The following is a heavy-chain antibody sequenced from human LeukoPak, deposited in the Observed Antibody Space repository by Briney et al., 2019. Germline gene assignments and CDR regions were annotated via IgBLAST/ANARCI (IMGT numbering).Heavy chain of an antibody. CDR2: IYYTGST. V-gene: IGHV4-39*01. CDR1: GSSITSVSHY. J-gene: IGHJ4*02. CDR3: ARRWGNIVGVTYEY. Sequence: SETLSLTGTISGSSITSVSHYWGWIRQPPGKGLEWIGDIYYTGSTYYSPSLRSRVTMSVHTSENQFSLRLNSVTAVDTAVYYCARRWGNIVGVTYEYWGQGTLVTVSS. D-gene: IGHD3-16*01.